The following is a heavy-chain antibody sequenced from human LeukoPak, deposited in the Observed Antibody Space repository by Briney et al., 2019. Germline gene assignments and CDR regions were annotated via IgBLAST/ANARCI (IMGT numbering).Heavy chain of an antibody. CDR1: GGSFSGYY. CDR2: INHSGST. CDR3: ARGPQVAAGNYYYYYMDV. Sequence: SETLSLTCAVYGGSFSGYYWSWIRQPPGKGLEWIGEINHSGSTNYNPSLKSRVTISVDTSKNQFSLKQSSVTAADTAVYYCARGPQVAAGNYYYYYMDVWGKGTTVTVSS. V-gene: IGHV4-34*01. J-gene: IGHJ6*03. D-gene: IGHD6-13*01.